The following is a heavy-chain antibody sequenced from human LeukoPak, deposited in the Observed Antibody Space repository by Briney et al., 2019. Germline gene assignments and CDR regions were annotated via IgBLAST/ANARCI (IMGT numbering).Heavy chain of an antibody. CDR3: ARGRDTAMIPGY. Sequence: PGGSLRLSCAAAGFTFSSNYMNWVRQAPGKGLEWVSSISSSSSYIYYADSVKGRFTISRDNAKNSLYLQMNSLRAEDTAVYYCARGRDTAMIPGYWGQGTLVTVSS. CDR1: GFTFSSNY. J-gene: IGHJ4*02. D-gene: IGHD5-18*01. CDR2: ISSSSSYI. V-gene: IGHV3-21*01.